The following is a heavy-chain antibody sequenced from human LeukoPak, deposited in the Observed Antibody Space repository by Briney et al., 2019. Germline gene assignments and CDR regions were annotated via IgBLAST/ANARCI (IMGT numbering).Heavy chain of an antibody. D-gene: IGHD3-22*01. J-gene: IGHJ6*02. Sequence: SETLSLTCTVSGGSISSSSYYWGWIRQPPGKGLEWIGSIYYSGSTYYNPSLKSRVTISVDTSKNQFSLKLSSVTAADTAVYYCARLSYYDSSGYYYGGYHYYGMDVWGQGTTVTVSS. CDR1: GGSISSSSYY. CDR3: ARLSYYDSSGYYYGGYHYYGMDV. CDR2: IYYSGST. V-gene: IGHV4-39*01.